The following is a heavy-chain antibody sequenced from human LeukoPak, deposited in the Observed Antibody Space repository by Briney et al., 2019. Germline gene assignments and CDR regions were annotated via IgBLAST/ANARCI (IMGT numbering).Heavy chain of an antibody. J-gene: IGHJ4*02. CDR3: ARELNTGGHY. V-gene: IGHV3-66*01. Sequence: GGSLRLSCAASGFTVSSNYMHWVRQSPGKGLEWVSVIYSGDTTYYADSVKGRFTISRDNSKNTLYLQMNSLRAEDTAVYYCARELNTGGHYWGQETLVTVSS. D-gene: IGHD2-8*02. CDR1: GFTVSSNY. CDR2: IYSGDTT.